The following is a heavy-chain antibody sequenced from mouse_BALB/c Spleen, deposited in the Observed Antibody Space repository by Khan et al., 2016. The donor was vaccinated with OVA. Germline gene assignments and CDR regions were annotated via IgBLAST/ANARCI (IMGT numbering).Heavy chain of an antibody. Sequence: EVELVESGGGLVQPGGSLRLSCATSGFTFTDYYITWVRQPPGKALEWLGFIRNKANGYSTEYIASVKGRFTVSRDNYQSIVYLQMNTLRAEDSATYYCARETVVDIYWYLDVWGAGTTVTVSS. CDR3: ARETVVDIYWYLDV. CDR1: GFTFTDYY. D-gene: IGHD1-1*01. CDR2: IRNKANGYST. V-gene: IGHV7-3*02. J-gene: IGHJ1*01.